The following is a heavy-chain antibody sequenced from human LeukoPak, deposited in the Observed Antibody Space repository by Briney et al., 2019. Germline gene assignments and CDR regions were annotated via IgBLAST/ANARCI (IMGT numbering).Heavy chain of an antibody. CDR3: ARDVVVEVGMLPTVSWFDP. J-gene: IGHJ5*02. Sequence: ASVKVSCKATGYSFTTYYIHWMRQAPGRGLEWMGIINPSDGSTSSAQKSQGRVTMTSDTSTSTVYMELSSLTYDDTAVYYCARDVVVEVGMLPTVSWFDPWGRGTLVAVSS. D-gene: IGHD2-15*01. V-gene: IGHV1-46*01. CDR2: INPSDGST. CDR1: GYSFTTYY.